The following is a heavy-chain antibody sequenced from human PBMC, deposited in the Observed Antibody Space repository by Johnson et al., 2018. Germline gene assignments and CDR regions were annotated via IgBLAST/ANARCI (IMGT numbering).Heavy chain of an antibody. V-gene: IGHV4-59*01. Sequence: QVQLQESGPGLVKPSETLSLTCSISGGSLSTYYWTWIRQSPGKGLEWIGYIYYTGSTSYNPSLRSRVSMSVDTSKDRPSLKLTSVTAADTAVYYCARDYRQWLTAAGGFYYFYMDVWGQGTSVIVSS. D-gene: IGHD6-19*01. CDR2: IYYTGST. CDR3: ARDYRQWLTAAGGFYYFYMDV. J-gene: IGHJ6*03. CDR1: GGSLSTYY.